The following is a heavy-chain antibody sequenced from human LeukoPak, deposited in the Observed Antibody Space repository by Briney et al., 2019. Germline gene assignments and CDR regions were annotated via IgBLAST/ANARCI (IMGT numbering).Heavy chain of an antibody. CDR3: SEGYFDPFDH. CDR1: GDSVSNSH. D-gene: IGHD2/OR15-2a*01. J-gene: IGHJ4*02. CDR2: LAYTCKT. Sequence: LDTLSLTCVVSGDSVSNSHWNWMRQLPGKGLEWIACLAYTCKTDYNPSLTGRATISFGTSGNQVSLTLTSVTAADTAIYYCSEGYFDPFDHWGQGILVTVAS. V-gene: IGHV4-59*02.